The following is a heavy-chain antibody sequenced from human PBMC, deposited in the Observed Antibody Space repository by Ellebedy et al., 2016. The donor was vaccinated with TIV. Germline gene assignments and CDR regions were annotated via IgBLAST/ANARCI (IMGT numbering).Heavy chain of an antibody. CDR2: INHSGST. V-gene: IGHV4-34*01. D-gene: IGHD4-23*01. J-gene: IGHJ4*02. Sequence: SETLSLXXAVYGGSFSGYYWSWIRQPPGKGLEWIGEINHSGSTNYNPSLKSRVTISVDTSKNQFSLKLSSVTAADTAVYYCAREDGGNGVDYWGQGTLVTVSS. CDR1: GGSFSGYY. CDR3: AREDGGNGVDY.